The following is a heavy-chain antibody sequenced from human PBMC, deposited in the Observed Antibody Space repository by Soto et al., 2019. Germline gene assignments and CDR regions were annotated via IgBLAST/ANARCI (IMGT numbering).Heavy chain of an antibody. CDR2: TYYSGST. J-gene: IGHJ5*02. CDR3: ARGGDVLRP. CDR1: GYSISSGGYY. D-gene: IGHD3-3*01. Sequence: QVQLQESGPGLVKPSQTLSLTCTVSGYSISSGGYYWSWIRQHPGKGLEWIGYTYYSGSTYYNPSLTNRVTISVDTSNNQFSLNLTSVTAADTAVYYCARGGDVLRPWGQGTLVTVSS. V-gene: IGHV4-31*03.